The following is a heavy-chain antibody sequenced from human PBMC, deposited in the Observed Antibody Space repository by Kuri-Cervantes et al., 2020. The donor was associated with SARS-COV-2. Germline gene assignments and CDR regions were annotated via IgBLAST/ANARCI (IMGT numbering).Heavy chain of an antibody. CDR2: INPNSGGT. CDR1: GYNFSEYY. J-gene: IGHJ3*02. Sequence: ASVKVSCKSSGYNFSEYYVHWVRQAPGQGLEWMGWINPNSGGTNYAQKFQGRVTMTRDTSISTAYMELSRLRSDDTAVYYCARESIAARLDAFDIWGQGTMVTDSS. D-gene: IGHD6-6*01. V-gene: IGHV1-2*02. CDR3: ARESIAARLDAFDI.